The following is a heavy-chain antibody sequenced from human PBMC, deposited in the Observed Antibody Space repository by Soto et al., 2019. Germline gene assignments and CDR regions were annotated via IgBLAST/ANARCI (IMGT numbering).Heavy chain of an antibody. CDR2: ISGGGTT. D-gene: IGHD1-1*01. V-gene: IGHV3-23*01. Sequence: EVQLLESGGGLVQPGGSLRLSCAASGFTYESYAMSWVRQAPGKGLEWVSAISGGGTTYYADSLKGRFTVSRDNSKRTVFLHLTRLTVEDTALYFCAKYWAQLALDGLDYWGQGALVTVSS. J-gene: IGHJ4*02. CDR3: AKYWAQLALDGLDY. CDR1: GFTYESYA.